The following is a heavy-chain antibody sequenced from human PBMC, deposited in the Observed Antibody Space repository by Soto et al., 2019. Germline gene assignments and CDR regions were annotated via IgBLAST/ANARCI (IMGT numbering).Heavy chain of an antibody. CDR3: VRPVSGHYDY. J-gene: IGHJ4*02. D-gene: IGHD3-10*01. CDR1: GFTFSSYD. V-gene: IGHV3-64*01. CDR2: ISSNGGTT. Sequence: EVQLAESGGGMVQPGGSLRLSCVASGFTFSSYDMHWVRQAPGKGLEYVSSISSNGGTTYYGNSVKGRFTISRDNSKNTPYLQMGSLRAEDMAVSYCVRPVSGHYDYWGEGTLVTASS.